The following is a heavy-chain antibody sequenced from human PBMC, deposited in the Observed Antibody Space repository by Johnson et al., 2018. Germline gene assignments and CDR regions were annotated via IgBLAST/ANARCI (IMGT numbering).Heavy chain of an antibody. Sequence: VQLVQSGGGLVQPGRYVRLSCAASGFTFDDYAMHWVRPAPGKGLEWVSGISWTSGRIGYAASVKGRFTISRDSPPYMWYLQINSLRAEDTAVFYCASRRAYFMDVWGQGTPVTVSS. CDR2: ISWTSGRI. J-gene: IGHJ6*03. CDR3: ASRRAYFMDV. CDR1: GFTFDDYA. V-gene: IGHV3-9*01.